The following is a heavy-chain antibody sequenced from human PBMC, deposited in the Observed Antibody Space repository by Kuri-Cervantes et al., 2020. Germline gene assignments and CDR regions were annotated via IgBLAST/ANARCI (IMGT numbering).Heavy chain of an antibody. CDR2: INPNSGGT. D-gene: IGHD3-9*01. J-gene: IGHJ5*02. CDR3: ARGGLDILTCYYTRWFDP. Sequence: ASVKVSCKASGYTFTGYYMHWVRQAPGQGLEWMGWINPNSGGTNYAQKFQGRVTMTRNTSISTAYMELSSLRSEDTAVYYCARGGLDILTCYYTRWFDPWGQGTLVTVSS. CDR1: GYTFTGYY. V-gene: IGHV1-2*02.